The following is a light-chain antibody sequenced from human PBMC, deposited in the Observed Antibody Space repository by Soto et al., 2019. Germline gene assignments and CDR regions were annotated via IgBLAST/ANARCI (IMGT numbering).Light chain of an antibody. CDR1: QSISSY. Sequence: DIQMTGSPSSLSGSVGDRVTITCRSSQSISSYLNWYQQKPGKAPKLLIFTASTLESGVPSRFSGSGSGTDFTLTIRSLQTEDFANYYCPQSSTTPLRFGGGTKADIK. CDR2: TAS. V-gene: IGKV1-39*01. CDR3: PQSSTTPLR. J-gene: IGKJ4*01.